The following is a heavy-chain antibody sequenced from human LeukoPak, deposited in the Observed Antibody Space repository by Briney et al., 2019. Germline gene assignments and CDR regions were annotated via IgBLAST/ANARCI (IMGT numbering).Heavy chain of an antibody. D-gene: IGHD3-10*01. CDR1: GYTFTGYY. J-gene: IGHJ6*02. V-gene: IGHV1-2*02. CDR2: INPNSGGT. Sequence: ASVKVSCKASGYTFTGYYMHWVRQAPGQGLEWMGWINPNSGGTNYAQKFQGRVTMTRDTSISTAYMELSRLRSDDTAVYYCASTMVRGVKSLGMDVWGQGTTVTVSS. CDR3: ASTMVRGVKSLGMDV.